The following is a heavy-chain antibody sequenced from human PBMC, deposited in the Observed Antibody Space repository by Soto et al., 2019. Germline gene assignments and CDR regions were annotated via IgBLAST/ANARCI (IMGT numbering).Heavy chain of an antibody. D-gene: IGHD2-2*01. CDR3: ASVPDY. J-gene: IGHJ4*02. CDR2: IYYSGST. CDR1: GDSISSGDYY. V-gene: IGHV4-30-4*01. Sequence: PSETLSLTCTVSGDSISSGDYYWSWIRQPPGKGLEWIGLIYYSGSTHYNPSLKSRLIISVSKSKNQFSLKLTSATAADTGVYYCASVPDYWGQGTLVTVSS.